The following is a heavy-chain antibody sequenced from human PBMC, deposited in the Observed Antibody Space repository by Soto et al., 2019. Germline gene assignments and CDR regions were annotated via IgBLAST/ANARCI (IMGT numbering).Heavy chain of an antibody. Sequence: GGSLRLSCAASGLTFSSYGMHWVRQAPGKGLEWVAVISYDGSNKYYADSVKGRFTISRDNSKNTLYLQMNSLRAEDTAVYYCAKPLDFWSGSYFDYWGQGTLVTVSS. CDR3: AKPLDFWSGSYFDY. J-gene: IGHJ4*02. D-gene: IGHD3-3*01. V-gene: IGHV3-30*18. CDR2: ISYDGSNK. CDR1: GLTFSSYG.